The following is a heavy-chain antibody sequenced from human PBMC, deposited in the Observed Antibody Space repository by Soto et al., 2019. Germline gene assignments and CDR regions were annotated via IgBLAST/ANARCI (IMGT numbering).Heavy chain of an antibody. CDR3: ARHSGSYGDYDY. V-gene: IGHV4-39*01. J-gene: IGHJ4*02. D-gene: IGHD4-17*01. Sequence: SETLSLTCSVSGGSISSSSYYWAWIRQPPGKGLEWIGSKYYTGNTYYNPSLKSRVTLSVDRSKNQFSLKLSSVTAADTAVYYCARHSGSYGDYDYWGQGTLVTVSS. CDR1: GGSISSSSYY. CDR2: KYYTGNT.